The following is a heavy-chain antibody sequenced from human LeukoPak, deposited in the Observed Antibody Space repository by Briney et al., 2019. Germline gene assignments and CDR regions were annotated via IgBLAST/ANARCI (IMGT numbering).Heavy chain of an antibody. CDR1: RGSLSRYF. Sequence: PETLSLTRTVSRGSLSRYFWSWIRQPAGKGLEWIGRIYTSGSTNYNPSLKSRVTTSVDTSKNQFCLKPSSVTAADTSVYFCERDMVRGVIITGAFDIWGQGTMVTVSS. V-gene: IGHV4-4*07. CDR2: IYTSGST. CDR3: ERDMVRGVIITGAFDI. J-gene: IGHJ3*02. D-gene: IGHD3-10*01.